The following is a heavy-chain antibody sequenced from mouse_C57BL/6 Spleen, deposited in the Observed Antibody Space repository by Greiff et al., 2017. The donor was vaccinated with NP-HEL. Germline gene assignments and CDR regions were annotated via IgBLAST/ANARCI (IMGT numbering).Heavy chain of an antibody. J-gene: IGHJ1*03. CDR3: ARGTTVVAYWYFDV. V-gene: IGHV1-64*01. CDR2: IHPNSGST. CDR1: GYTFTSYW. Sequence: QVQLQQPGAELVKPGASVKLSCKASGYTFTSYWMHWVKQRPGQGLEWIGMIHPNSGSTNYNEKFKSKATLTVDKSSSTAYMQLSSLTSEDSAVYDCARGTTVVAYWYFDVWGTGTTVTVSS. D-gene: IGHD1-1*01.